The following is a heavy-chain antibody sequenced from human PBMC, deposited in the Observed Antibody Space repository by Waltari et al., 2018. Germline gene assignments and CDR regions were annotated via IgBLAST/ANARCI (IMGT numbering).Heavy chain of an antibody. Sequence: EVQLLESGGGLVQPGGSLRLSCAASGFTFSSYAMSWVRQAPGKGLEWVSAISGSGGSTYYADSVKGRFTISRDNSKNTLYLQMNSLRAEDTAVYYCAKVQVYYYGSGRYNWFDPWGQGTLVTVSS. CDR3: AKVQVYYYGSGRYNWFDP. CDR2: ISGSGGST. CDR1: GFTFSSYA. D-gene: IGHD3-10*01. V-gene: IGHV3-23*01. J-gene: IGHJ5*02.